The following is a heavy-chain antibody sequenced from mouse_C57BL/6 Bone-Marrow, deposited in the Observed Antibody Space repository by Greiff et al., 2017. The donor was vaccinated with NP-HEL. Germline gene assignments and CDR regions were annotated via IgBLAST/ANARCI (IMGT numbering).Heavy chain of an antibody. CDR3: TREARLMDY. D-gene: IGHD2-14*01. Sequence: DVHLVESGEGLVKPGASLKLSCAASGFTFSSYAMSWVRQTPEQRLEWVAYISSGGDYIYYADTVKGRFTISRDNARNTLYLQMSSLTSEDTAMYYYTREARLMDYWGQGTSVTVSS. J-gene: IGHJ4*01. V-gene: IGHV5-9-1*02. CDR2: ISSGGDYI. CDR1: GFTFSSYA.